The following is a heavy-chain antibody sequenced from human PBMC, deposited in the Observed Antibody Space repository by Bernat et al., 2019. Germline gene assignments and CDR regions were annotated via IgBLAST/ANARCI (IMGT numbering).Heavy chain of an antibody. CDR3: ARHLRQSGNTPDY. CDR2: IYYSGTT. V-gene: IGHV4-39*01. CDR1: GISITSSSSY. J-gene: IGHJ4*02. Sequence: QLQLQESGPGLVKPSETLSLTCTVSGISITSSSSYWGSIRQPPGKRLEWIGAIYYSGTTYYNPSLKSRVTMSVDASSNQFSLKVNALTAADTAVYYCARHLRQSGNTPDYWGQGTLVTVSS. D-gene: IGHD5-12*01.